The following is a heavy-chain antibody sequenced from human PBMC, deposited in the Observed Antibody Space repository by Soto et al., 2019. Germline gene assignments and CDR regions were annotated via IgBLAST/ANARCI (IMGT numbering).Heavy chain of an antibody. CDR1: GFTFSSYW. CDR3: ARDDYGDNYAFDI. V-gene: IGHV3-7*01. Sequence: GGSLRLSCAASGFTFSSYWMSWVRQAPGKGLEWVANIKQDGSEKYYVDSVKGRFTISRDNAKNSLYLQMNSLRAEDTAVYYCARDDYGDNYAFDIWGQGTMVTVSS. D-gene: IGHD4-17*01. J-gene: IGHJ3*02. CDR2: IKQDGSEK.